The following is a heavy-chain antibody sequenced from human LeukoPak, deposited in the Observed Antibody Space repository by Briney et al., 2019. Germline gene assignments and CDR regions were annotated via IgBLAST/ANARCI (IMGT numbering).Heavy chain of an antibody. CDR3: ARAPNPYDFWSGYPTGLGGY. CDR2: ISSSSSYI. Sequence: GGSLRLSCAASGFTFSSYSMNWVRQAPGKGLEWVSSISSSSSYIYYADSVKGRFTISRDNAKNSLYMQMNSLRAEDTAVYYCARAPNPYDFWSGYPTGLGGYWGQGTLVTVSS. D-gene: IGHD3-3*01. V-gene: IGHV3-21*01. CDR1: GFTFSSYS. J-gene: IGHJ4*02.